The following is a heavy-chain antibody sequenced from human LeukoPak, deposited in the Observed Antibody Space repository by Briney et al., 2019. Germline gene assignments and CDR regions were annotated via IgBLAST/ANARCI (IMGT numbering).Heavy chain of an antibody. CDR2: ISPHFGTA. V-gene: IGHV1-69*05. CDR1: GGTFNSYA. D-gene: IGHD5-24*01. CDR3: ASGSLGDGYGVGDYYQYMDV. Sequence: ASVKVSCKASGGTFNSYAISWVRQAPGQGLEWMGGISPHFGTANYAQEFQGRVTFTTDQSTSTAYMEVSSLRSEDTAVYYCASGSLGDGYGVGDYYQYMDVWGKGTTVTVSS. J-gene: IGHJ6*03.